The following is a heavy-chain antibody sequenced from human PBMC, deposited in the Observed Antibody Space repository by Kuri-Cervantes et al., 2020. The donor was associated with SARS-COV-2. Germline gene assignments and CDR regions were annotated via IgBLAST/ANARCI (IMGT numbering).Heavy chain of an antibody. D-gene: IGHD3-3*01. J-gene: IGHJ4*02. V-gene: IGHV4-59*12. CDR3: ARDPSRGVRWSGYPNYFDY. CDR2: IYYSGST. CDR1: GGSISSYY. Sequence: SETLSLTCTVSGGSISSYYWNWIRQPPGKGLEWIGYIYYSGSTNYNPSLKSRVTISVDTSKNQFSLKLSSVTAADTAVYYCARDPSRGVRWSGYPNYFDYWGQGTLVTVSS.